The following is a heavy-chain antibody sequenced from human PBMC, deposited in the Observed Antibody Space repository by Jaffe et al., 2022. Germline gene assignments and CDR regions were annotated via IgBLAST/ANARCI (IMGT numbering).Heavy chain of an antibody. CDR2: IRYDGSNK. CDR3: AKGAGWNDEGHNYFDY. D-gene: IGHD1-1*01. V-gene: IGHV3-30*02. Sequence: QVQLVESGGGVVQPGGSLRLSCAASGFTFSSYGMHWVRQAPGKGLEWVAFIRYDGSNKYYADSVKGRFTISRDNSKNTLYLQMNSLRAEDTAVYYCAKGAGWNDEGHNYFDYWGQGTLVTVSS. CDR1: GFTFSSYG. J-gene: IGHJ4*02.